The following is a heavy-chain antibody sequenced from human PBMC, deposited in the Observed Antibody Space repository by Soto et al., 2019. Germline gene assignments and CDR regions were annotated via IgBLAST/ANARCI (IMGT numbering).Heavy chain of an antibody. CDR3: ARDRRGSGWYDYFDY. J-gene: IGHJ4*02. Sequence: QVQLVESGGGVVQPGRSLRLSCAASGFTFSSYGMHWVRQAPGKGREWVAVIWNDGSNENYADSVKGRFTISRDNSKNTLYLQMNSLRAEDTALYYCARDRRGSGWYDYFDYWGQGTLVTVSS. CDR1: GFTFSSYG. V-gene: IGHV3-33*01. D-gene: IGHD6-19*01. CDR2: IWNDGSNE.